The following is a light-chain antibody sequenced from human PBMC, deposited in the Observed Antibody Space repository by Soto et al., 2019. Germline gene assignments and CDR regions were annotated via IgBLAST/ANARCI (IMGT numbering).Light chain of an antibody. CDR2: DAS. V-gene: IGKV3-11*01. Sequence: EIVLTQSPATLSLSPGERGTLSWRASQRFSKYVSWYQQKACQAPRLLIYDASNRATGIPARFSGSGSGTDFTLTISRLDPEDFAVYYCQQCSNWPITFGQGTRLEIK. J-gene: IGKJ5*01. CDR1: QRFSKY. CDR3: QQCSNWPIT.